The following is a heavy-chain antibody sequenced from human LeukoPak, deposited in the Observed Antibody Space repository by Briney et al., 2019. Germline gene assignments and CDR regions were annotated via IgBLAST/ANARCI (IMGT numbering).Heavy chain of an antibody. V-gene: IGHV1-3*01. CDR3: ARAYGSGTYSNCFDP. Sequence: ASVKVSCKASVYTFTNYDMHWVRQAPGQGLEWMGWINGGSGNTEYSQKFQGRVTITKDTSASTAYMELSSLRSEDTAVYYCARAYGSGTYSNCFDPWGQGTLVTVSS. CDR2: INGGSGNT. CDR1: VYTFTNYD. D-gene: IGHD3-10*01. J-gene: IGHJ5*02.